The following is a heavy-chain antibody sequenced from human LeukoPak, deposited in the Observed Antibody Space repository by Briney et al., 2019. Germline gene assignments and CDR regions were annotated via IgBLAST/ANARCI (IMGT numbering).Heavy chain of an antibody. CDR1: GFTFSSYA. Sequence: GGSLRLSYAASGFTFSSYAMSWVRQAPGKGLAGVSAISGSGGSIYYADSVKVRITISRDNSKNTLYLKMNSLRAEDTAVYYCAKSYDSSAPDAFDVWGQGTMVTVSS. D-gene: IGHD3-22*01. V-gene: IGHV3-23*01. J-gene: IGHJ3*01. CDR3: AKSYDSSAPDAFDV. CDR2: ISGSGGSI.